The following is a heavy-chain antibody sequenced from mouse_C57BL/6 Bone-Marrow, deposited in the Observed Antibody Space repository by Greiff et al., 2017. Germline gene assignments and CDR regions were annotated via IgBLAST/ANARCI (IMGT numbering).Heavy chain of an antibody. Sequence: EVKLQQSGAELVRPGASVKLSCTASGFNIKDDYMHWVKQRPEQGLEWIGWIDPEHGDTEYAAKFQGKATITADTSSNTAYLQLSSLTSEDTAVYYCTTSGGGTYAMDDWGQGTSVTVSS. CDR2: IDPEHGDT. CDR3: TTSGGGTYAMDD. D-gene: IGHD1-3*01. J-gene: IGHJ4*01. CDR1: GFNIKDDY. V-gene: IGHV14-4*01.